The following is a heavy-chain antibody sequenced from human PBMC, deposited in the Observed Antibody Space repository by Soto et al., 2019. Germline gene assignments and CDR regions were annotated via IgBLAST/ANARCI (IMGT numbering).Heavy chain of an antibody. CDR2: IYYSGST. Sequence: QVQLQESGPGLVKPSQTLSLTCTVSGGSISSGGYYWSWIRQHPGKSLEWIGYIYYSGSTYYNPSLQSRVTISVDTSKNQFSLKLSSVTAADTAVYYCARAPGGYCSGGSCRNNWFDPWGQGTLVTVSS. V-gene: IGHV4-31*03. CDR1: GGSISSGGYY. D-gene: IGHD2-15*01. CDR3: ARAPGGYCSGGSCRNNWFDP. J-gene: IGHJ5*02.